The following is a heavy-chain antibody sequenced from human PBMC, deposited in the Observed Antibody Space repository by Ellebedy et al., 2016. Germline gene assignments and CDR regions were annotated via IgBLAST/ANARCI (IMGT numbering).Heavy chain of an antibody. CDR2: ISSSSSTI. Sequence: GESLKISXAASGFTFSSYSMNWVRQAPGKGLEWVSYISSSSSTIYYADSVKGRFTISRDNAKNSLYLQMNSLRAEDTAVYYCAREGYCSSTSCFYYYYYYMDVWGKGTTVTVSS. CDR3: AREGYCSSTSCFYYYYYYMDV. J-gene: IGHJ6*03. CDR1: GFTFSSYS. V-gene: IGHV3-48*01. D-gene: IGHD2-2*01.